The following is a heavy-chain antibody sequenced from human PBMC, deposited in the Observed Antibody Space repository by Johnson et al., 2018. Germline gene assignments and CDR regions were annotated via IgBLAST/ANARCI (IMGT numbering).Heavy chain of an antibody. CDR2: ISYDGSNK. V-gene: IGHV3-30*03. J-gene: IGHJ3*02. CDR3: AREGSDITMVGGAADAFDI. Sequence: QVQLQESGGGVVQPGRSLRLSCAASGFTFSSYGVYWVRQAPGKGLEWVAVISYDGSNKYYADSVKGRFTISRDNSKNTLYLQRNSLGGEDTAVYYCAREGSDITMVGGAADAFDIWGQGTMVTVSS. CDR1: GFTFSSYG. D-gene: IGHD3-10*01.